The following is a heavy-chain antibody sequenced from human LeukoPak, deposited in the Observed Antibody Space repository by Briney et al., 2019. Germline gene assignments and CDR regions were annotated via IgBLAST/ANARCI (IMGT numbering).Heavy chain of an antibody. CDR3: AKASGVPWADYGFDM. CDR1: GFTFSNYG. J-gene: IGHJ3*02. CDR2: ISNDGSDK. Sequence: PGRSLRLSCAASGFTFSNYGMHWVRQAPGKGLEWVAVISNDGSDKYYADSVQGRFTISRDNSKNTLYLQMNSLRAEDRAVYYCAKASGVPWADYGFDMWGQGTMVTVSS. V-gene: IGHV3-30*18. D-gene: IGHD3-10*01.